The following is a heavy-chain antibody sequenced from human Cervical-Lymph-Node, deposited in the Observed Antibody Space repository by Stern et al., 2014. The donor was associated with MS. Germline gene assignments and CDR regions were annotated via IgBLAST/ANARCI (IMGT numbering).Heavy chain of an antibody. CDR2: IYTSGST. CDR1: GGSISSGSYY. D-gene: IGHD3-9*01. Sequence: VQLVESGPGLVKPSQTLSLTCTVSGGSISSGSYYWSWIRQPAGKGLEWIGRIYTSGSTNYNPCLKSRVTISVDTSQNQFSRNLTFVPAADTAVYYCARDCRLRYFDNYGMDVWGQGTTVTVSS. V-gene: IGHV4-61*02. CDR3: ARDCRLRYFDNYGMDV. J-gene: IGHJ6*02.